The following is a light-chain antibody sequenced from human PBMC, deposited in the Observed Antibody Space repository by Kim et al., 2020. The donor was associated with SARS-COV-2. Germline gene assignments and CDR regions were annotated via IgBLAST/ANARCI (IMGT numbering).Light chain of an antibody. Sequence: QSLTISCTGTSSDVGSYNLVSWYQQHPGKAPKLMIYEVSKRPSGVSNRISGSKSGNTASLTISGLQAEDEADYYCCSYAGSSTSVVFGGGTQLTVL. J-gene: IGLJ2*01. CDR3: CSYAGSSTSVV. CDR1: SSDVGSYNL. V-gene: IGLV2-23*02. CDR2: EVS.